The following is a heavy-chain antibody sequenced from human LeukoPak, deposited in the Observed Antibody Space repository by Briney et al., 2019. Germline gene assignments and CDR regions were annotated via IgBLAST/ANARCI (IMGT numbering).Heavy chain of an antibody. D-gene: IGHD3-22*01. J-gene: IGHJ4*02. CDR2: INPNSGGT. V-gene: IGHV1-2*02. CDR1: GYTFTGYY. Sequence: GASVKVSCKASGYTFTGYYMHWVRQAPGQGLGWLGWINPNSGGTNYAQKFQGRVTMTRDTSISTAYMELSRLRSDDTAVYYCARDLHYYDTSGYPDYWGQGTLVTVSS. CDR3: ARDLHYYDTSGYPDY.